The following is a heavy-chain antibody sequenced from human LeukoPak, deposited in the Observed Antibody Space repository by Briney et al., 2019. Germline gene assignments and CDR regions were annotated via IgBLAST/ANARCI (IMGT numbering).Heavy chain of an antibody. CDR3: AKDPNGDYVGAFDD. CDR2: ITVSGGQT. J-gene: IGHJ3*01. V-gene: IGHV3-23*01. D-gene: IGHD3-16*01. Sequence: GGSLRLSCVGSGITFRKYALTWVRQAPGKGLEWVSSITVSGGQTDYTDSVKGRFTIFRDNLRNTLYLQMNTLRAEDTAVYYCAKDPNGDYVGAFDDWGQGTMVTVSS. CDR1: GITFRKYA.